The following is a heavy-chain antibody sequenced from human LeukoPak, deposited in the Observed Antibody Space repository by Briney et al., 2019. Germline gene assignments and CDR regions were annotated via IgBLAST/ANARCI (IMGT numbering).Heavy chain of an antibody. Sequence: GGSLRLSCAASGFTVSSNYMSWVRQAPGKGLEWVSDIYSGGSTYYADSVKGRFTISRDNSKNTLYLQMNSLRAEDTAVYYCARGTYYYDSSGYYAYYYYGMDVWGQGTTVTVSS. CDR2: IYSGGST. CDR3: ARGTYYYDSSGYYAYYYYGMDV. CDR1: GFTVSSNY. J-gene: IGHJ6*02. V-gene: IGHV3-66*01. D-gene: IGHD3-22*01.